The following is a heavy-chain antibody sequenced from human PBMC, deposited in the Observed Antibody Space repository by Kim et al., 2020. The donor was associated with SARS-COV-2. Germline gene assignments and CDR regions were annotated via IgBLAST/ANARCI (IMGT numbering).Heavy chain of an antibody. D-gene: IGHD1-26*01. CDR3: ARGGLRSYYMY. V-gene: IGHV3-7*01. CDR2: EK. Sequence: EKYYVDSVRGRFSISRDNAKNSLYLQMSSLRAEDTAVYYCARGGLRSYYMYGGQGTLVTVSS. J-gene: IGHJ4*02.